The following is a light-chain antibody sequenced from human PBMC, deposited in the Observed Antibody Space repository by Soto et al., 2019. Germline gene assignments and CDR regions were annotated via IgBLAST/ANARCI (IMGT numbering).Light chain of an antibody. CDR3: QQYHDWPPLT. J-gene: IGKJ4*01. CDR2: SAS. Sequence: EIVMTQSPATLSVSPGQRVTLSCRASQSISSNLAWYQQKPGLPPRLLVYSASARATGTSARFSASGSGTEFSLTISSRQSEDVAIYYCQQYHDWPPLTFGGGTKIQIK. V-gene: IGKV3-15*01. CDR1: QSISSN.